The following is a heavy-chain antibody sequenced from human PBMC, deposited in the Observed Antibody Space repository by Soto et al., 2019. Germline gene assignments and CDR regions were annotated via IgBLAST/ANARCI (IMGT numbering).Heavy chain of an antibody. V-gene: IGHV1-46*01. CDR3: ARPILIVPHTVVDY. CDR1: GNTFSTDY. D-gene: IGHD1-26*01. J-gene: IGHJ4*02. Sequence: QVQLVQSGAAVKKPGASVRVSCTASGNTFSTDYMHWIRQAPGHGLEWMGVINHTGDSPSYAQKFQGRIAMTRDTSQTTYLDLSSLTSEDPAVYFCARPILIVPHTVVDYWGQGSLVTVSS. CDR2: INHTGDSP.